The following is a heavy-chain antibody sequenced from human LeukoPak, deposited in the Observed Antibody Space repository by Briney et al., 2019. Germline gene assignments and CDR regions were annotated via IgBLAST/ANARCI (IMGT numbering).Heavy chain of an antibody. CDR3: ARAPAGSSPNWFDP. D-gene: IGHD6-13*01. CDR1: GGSISSYY. J-gene: IGHJ5*02. Sequence: KPSETLSLTCTVSGGSISSYYWSWIRQPPGKGLEWIGYIYYSGSTNYNPSLKSRVTISVDTSKNQFSLKLSSVTAADTAVYYCARAPAGSSPNWFDPWGQGTLVTVSS. V-gene: IGHV4-59*01. CDR2: IYYSGST.